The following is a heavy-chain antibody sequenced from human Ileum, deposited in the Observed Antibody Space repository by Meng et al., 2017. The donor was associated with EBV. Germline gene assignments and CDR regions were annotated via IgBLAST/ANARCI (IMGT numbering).Heavy chain of an antibody. Sequence: QVTWQESGPGLVKPSEPRSLTCTVSGGSISSYYWSWIRQPPGKGLEWIGYIYYSGSTNYNPSLKSRVTISVDTSKNQFSLNLSSVTAADTAVYYCARGGWSLDYWGQGTLVTVSS. CDR2: IYYSGST. CDR3: ARGGWSLDY. J-gene: IGHJ4*02. V-gene: IGHV4-59*08. D-gene: IGHD2-15*01. CDR1: GGSISSYY.